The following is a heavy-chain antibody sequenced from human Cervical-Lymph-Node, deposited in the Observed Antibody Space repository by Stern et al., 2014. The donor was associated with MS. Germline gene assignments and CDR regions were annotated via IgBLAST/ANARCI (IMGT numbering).Heavy chain of an antibody. CDR3: ARGLLGSENAFDI. D-gene: IGHD2-15*01. CDR2: IIPIFGTA. CDR1: GGTFGSFA. V-gene: IGHV1-69*01. J-gene: IGHJ3*02. Sequence: VQLVQSGAEVKKPGSSVKVSCRASGGTFGSFAVNWVRQAPGQGLEWMGGIIPIFGTANYAQRFQGRVTITADESTTTAYMELRSLRSDDTAVYYCARGLLGSENAFDIWGQGTMVTVSS.